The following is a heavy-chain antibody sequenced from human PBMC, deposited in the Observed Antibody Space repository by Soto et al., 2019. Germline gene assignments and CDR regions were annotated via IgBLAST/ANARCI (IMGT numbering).Heavy chain of an antibody. J-gene: IGHJ1*01. Sequence: ASVKVSCKASGYTFPDYGIHWVRQAPGQGLEWMGWINTYNGNTYYTQNLQGRVTMTRDTSTSTAYMDLRSLRFDDTALYYCARDRDDSSWSTAEHLQHWGPGTLVTVSS. CDR3: ARDRDDSSWSTAEHLQH. CDR1: GYTFPDYG. CDR2: INTYNGNT. D-gene: IGHD3-22*01. V-gene: IGHV1-18*01.